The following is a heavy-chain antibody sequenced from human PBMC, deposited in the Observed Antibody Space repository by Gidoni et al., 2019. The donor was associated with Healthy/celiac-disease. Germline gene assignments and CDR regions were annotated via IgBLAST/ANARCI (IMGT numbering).Heavy chain of an antibody. J-gene: IGHJ4*02. D-gene: IGHD3-22*01. CDR2: IWYDGSNK. Sequence: QVQLVESGGGVVQPGRSLRLSCAASGFTFSSYGMHWVRQAPGKGLEWVAVIWYDGSNKYYADSVKGRFTISRDNSKNTLYLQMNSLRAEDTAVYYCARGRLYYYDSSGYSDYWGQGTLVTVSS. CDR1: GFTFSSYG. CDR3: ARGRLYYYDSSGYSDY. V-gene: IGHV3-33*01.